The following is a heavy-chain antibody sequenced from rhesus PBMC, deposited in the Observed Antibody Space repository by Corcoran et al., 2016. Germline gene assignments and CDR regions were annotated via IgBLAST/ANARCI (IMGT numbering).Heavy chain of an antibody. Sequence: QVQLQESGPGLVKPSETLSLTCAVSGGSISGGYGWSWFRQPPGKGLVWIGHIFWRIETTHYNPSLKRRVTISRDTSKNQFSLKLSSVTAADTAVYYCARVYWSDYPLFDYWGQGVLVTVSS. D-gene: IGHD3-22*01. J-gene: IGHJ4*01. CDR2: IFWRIETT. CDR1: GGSISGGYG. V-gene: IGHV4S7*01. CDR3: ARVYWSDYPLFDY.